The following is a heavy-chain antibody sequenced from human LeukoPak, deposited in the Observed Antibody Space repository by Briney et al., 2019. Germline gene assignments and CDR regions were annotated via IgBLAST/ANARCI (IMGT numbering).Heavy chain of an antibody. CDR3: LKGMDV. CDR1: GFTFSSCW. CDR2: IKQDGSEK. J-gene: IGHJ6*02. V-gene: IGHV3-7*01. Sequence: GGSLSLSCAASGFTFSSCWVSWVRQAPGKGLEWVANIKQDGSEKYYVDSVKGRFTISRDNAKNSLYLQMNSLRAEDTAVYYCLKGMDVWGQGTTVTVSS.